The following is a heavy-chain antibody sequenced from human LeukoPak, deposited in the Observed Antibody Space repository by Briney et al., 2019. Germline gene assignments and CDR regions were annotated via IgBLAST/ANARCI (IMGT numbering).Heavy chain of an antibody. J-gene: IGHJ6*03. Sequence: PGRSLRLSCEASRFTFSSYGMHWVRRAPGKGLEWVAVIWYDGSKKNYGESVKGRFTISRGNSKNTLYLQMNSLRVEDTAVYYCAKKGGHGHYYHYMDVWGKGTTVIVSS. CDR1: RFTFSSYG. V-gene: IGHV3-33*06. CDR2: IWYDGSKK. CDR3: AKKGGHGHYYHYMDV. D-gene: IGHD3-16*01.